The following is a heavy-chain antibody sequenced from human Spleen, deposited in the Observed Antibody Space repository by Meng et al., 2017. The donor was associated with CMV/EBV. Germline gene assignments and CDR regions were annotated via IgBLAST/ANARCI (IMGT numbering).Heavy chain of an antibody. J-gene: IGHJ2*01. Sequence: QLQLHESRPSRVSPSQTLSLTCTVSGGSLSSGDYYWSWIRQPPGKGLEWIGYIYYSGSTYYNPSLKSRVTISVDTSKNQFSLKLSSVTAADTAVYYCARDRTTVTTRYFDLWGRGTLVTVSS. D-gene: IGHD4-17*01. CDR1: GGSLSSGDYY. V-gene: IGHV4-30-4*08. CDR3: ARDRTTVTTRYFDL. CDR2: IYYSGST.